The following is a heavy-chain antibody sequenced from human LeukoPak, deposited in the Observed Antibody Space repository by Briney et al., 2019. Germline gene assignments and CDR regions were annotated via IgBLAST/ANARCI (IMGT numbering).Heavy chain of an antibody. CDR2: IYTSGST. CDR1: GGSISSGSYY. V-gene: IGHV4-61*02. Sequence: SQTLSLTCTVSGGSISSGSYYWSWIRQPAGKGLEWIGRIYTSGSTNYNPSLKSRVTISVDTSKNQFSLKLTSVSAADTAVYYCARDRRYSTSPYDAFDIWGQGTMVTVSS. J-gene: IGHJ3*02. D-gene: IGHD2-8*01. CDR3: ARDRRYSTSPYDAFDI.